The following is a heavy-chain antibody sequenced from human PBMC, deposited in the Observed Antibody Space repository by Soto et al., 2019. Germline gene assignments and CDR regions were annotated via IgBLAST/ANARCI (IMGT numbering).Heavy chain of an antibody. CDR3: ARGRGYSGYEIDY. J-gene: IGHJ4*02. CDR2: ISSSGNTI. Sequence: PGGSLRLSCAASGFTFSDYYMSWIRQAPGKGLEWVSYISSSGNTIYYADSLKGRFTISRDNAKNSLYLQMSSLRAEDTAVYYCARGRGYSGYEIDYWGQGTLVTVSS. CDR1: GFTFSDYY. D-gene: IGHD5-12*01. V-gene: IGHV3-11*01.